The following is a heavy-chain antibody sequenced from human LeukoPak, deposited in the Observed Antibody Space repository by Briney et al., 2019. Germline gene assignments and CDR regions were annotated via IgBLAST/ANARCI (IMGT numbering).Heavy chain of an antibody. CDR3: AKALEDYYDSSGYYPNY. J-gene: IGHJ4*02. D-gene: IGHD3-22*01. Sequence: GGSLRLSCAASGFTFSSYAMSWVRQAPGKGLEWVSAISGSGGSTYYADSVKDRLTISRDNSKNTLYLQMNSLRAEDTAVYYCAKALEDYYDSSGYYPNYWGQGTLVTVSS. CDR2: ISGSGGST. V-gene: IGHV3-23*01. CDR1: GFTFSSYA.